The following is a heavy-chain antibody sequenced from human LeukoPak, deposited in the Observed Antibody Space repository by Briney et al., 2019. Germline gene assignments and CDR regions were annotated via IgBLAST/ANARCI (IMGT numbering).Heavy chain of an antibody. J-gene: IGHJ5*02. CDR1: GGSISSYY. Sequence: SETLSLTCTVSGGSISSYYWSWIRQTPAKRMEWIGEVNESGGTNISPSLRSRVILSVDTSKNQFSLKLISVTVADTAIYYCARGQGATVPQVGKNWFDPWGQGTRVTVSS. CDR2: VNESGGT. CDR3: ARGQGATVPQVGKNWFDP. V-gene: IGHV4-34*01. D-gene: IGHD1-26*01.